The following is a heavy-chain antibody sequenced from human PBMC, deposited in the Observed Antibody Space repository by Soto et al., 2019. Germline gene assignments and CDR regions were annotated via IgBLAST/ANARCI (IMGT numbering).Heavy chain of an antibody. J-gene: IGHJ6*02. CDR1: EFNA. D-gene: IGHD5-12*01. Sequence: QAGGSLRLSCAASEFNAVSWVRQAPGQGLERVSGISSSGSDTYYADYVKGPSTLSRDNSKNTLNLEMNSLRVEDTAVYYGAKVTEGYIPNSAYDYYYSYGMDVWGQGTTVTVSS. CDR2: ISSSGSDT. V-gene: IGHV3-23*01. CDR3: AKVTEGYIPNSAYDYYYSYGMDV.